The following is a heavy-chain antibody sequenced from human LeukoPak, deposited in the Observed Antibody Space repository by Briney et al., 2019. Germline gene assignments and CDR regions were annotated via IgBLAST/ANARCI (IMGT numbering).Heavy chain of an antibody. V-gene: IGHV1-46*01. Sequence: ASVKVSCKASGYIFITYYIHWVRQAPGQGLEWMGIIDPDGGRTSYAQKFQGRVTMTRDTSTSTVYMELSSLRSEDTAVYYCARDPYYDKSGSRDYYYYMDVWGEGTTVTVSS. J-gene: IGHJ6*03. CDR3: ARDPYYDKSGSRDYYYYMDV. D-gene: IGHD3-22*01. CDR2: IDPDGGRT. CDR1: GYIFITYY.